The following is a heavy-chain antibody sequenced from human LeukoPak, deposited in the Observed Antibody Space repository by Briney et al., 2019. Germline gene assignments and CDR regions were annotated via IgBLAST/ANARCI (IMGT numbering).Heavy chain of an antibody. D-gene: IGHD6-6*01. CDR2: IYHSGST. J-gene: IGHJ6*03. V-gene: IGHV4-30-2*01. CDR1: GGSISSGGYY. Sequence: SETPSLTCTVSGGSISSGGYYWSWIRQPPGKGLEWIGYIYHSGSTYYNPSLKSRATISVDRSKNQFSLKLSSVTAADTAVYYCAREAAPRYYYMDVWGKGTTVTVSS. CDR3: AREAAPRYYYMDV.